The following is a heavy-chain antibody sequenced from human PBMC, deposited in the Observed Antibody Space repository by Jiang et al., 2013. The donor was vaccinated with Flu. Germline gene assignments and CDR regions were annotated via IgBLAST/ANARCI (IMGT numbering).Heavy chain of an antibody. CDR3: ARFNYDYYTMDV. CDR1: GGSFSVYS. CDR2: IYHRGST. J-gene: IGHJ6*02. V-gene: IGHV4-34*01. D-gene: IGHD3-22*01. Sequence: LLKPSETLSLTCVVYGGSFSVYSWSWIRQTPGKGLEWIGEIYHRGSTNYNPSLKSRVTISADTSKNQFSLKLSSVTAADSAVYYCARFNYDYYTMDVWGQGTTVTVSS.